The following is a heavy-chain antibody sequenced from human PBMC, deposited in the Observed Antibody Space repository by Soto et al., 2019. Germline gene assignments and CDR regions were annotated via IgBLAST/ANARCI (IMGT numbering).Heavy chain of an antibody. D-gene: IGHD7-27*01. CDR1: GFIFSSYG. J-gene: IGHJ3*02. CDR3: ARVGLGDAFDI. Sequence: QVQLVESGGGVVQPGRSLRLSCAASGFIFSSYGMHWVRQAPGKGLEWVAVIWYDGSNKYYADSVKGRFTISRDNSKNTLYLQMNSLRAEDTAVYYCARVGLGDAFDIWGQGTMVTVSS. CDR2: IWYDGSNK. V-gene: IGHV3-33*01.